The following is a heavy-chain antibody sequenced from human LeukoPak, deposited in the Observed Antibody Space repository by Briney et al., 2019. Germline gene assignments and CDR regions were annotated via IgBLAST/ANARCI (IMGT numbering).Heavy chain of an antibody. CDR3: AKDTDGGYYYMDV. J-gene: IGHJ6*03. CDR1: GFTFDDYA. Sequence: PGGSLRLSCAASGFTFDDYAMHWVRQAPGKGLEWVSGISWNSGSIGYADSVKGRFTISRDNAKNSLYLQMNSLRAEDTALYYCAKDTDGGYYYMDVWGKGTTVTISS. CDR2: ISWNSGSI. V-gene: IGHV3-9*01.